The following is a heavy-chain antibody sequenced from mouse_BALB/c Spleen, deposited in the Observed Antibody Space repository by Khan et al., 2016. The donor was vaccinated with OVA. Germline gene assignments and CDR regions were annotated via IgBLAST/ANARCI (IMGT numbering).Heavy chain of an antibody. CDR3: AKDAGRY. CDR2: INPKNGVT. V-gene: IGHV1-18*01. Sequence: VQLKESGPELVKPGASVKISCKTSGYTFTEYTLHWVKQSHGKSLEWIGVINPKNGVTSYNQKFNGKATLTVDKSSSTAYMEFRSLTSEDSAVFYCAKDAGRYWGQGTSVTVSS. D-gene: IGHD3-3*01. J-gene: IGHJ4*01. CDR1: GYTFTEYT.